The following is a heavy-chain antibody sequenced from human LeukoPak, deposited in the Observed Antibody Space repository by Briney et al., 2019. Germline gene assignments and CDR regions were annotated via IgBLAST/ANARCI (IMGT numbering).Heavy chain of an antibody. CDR3: ARDIGGTYSN. J-gene: IGHJ4*02. V-gene: IGHV3-21*01. D-gene: IGHD1-26*01. CDR1: GFTFSSYS. CDR2: ISSSSSYI. Sequence: GGSLRLSCAASGFTFSSYSMNWVRQAPGKGLEWVSSISSSSSYIYYADSVKGRFTISKDNAKNSLYLQMNSLRAEDTAVYYCARDIGGTYSNWGQGTLVTVSS.